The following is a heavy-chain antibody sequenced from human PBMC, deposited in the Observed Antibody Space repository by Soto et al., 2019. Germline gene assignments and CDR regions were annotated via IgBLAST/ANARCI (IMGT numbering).Heavy chain of an antibody. V-gene: IGHV3-23*01. D-gene: IGHD3-10*01. CDR2: ISGSAVST. Sequence: GGSLRLSCAASGFTFSRYAMSWVRQIPGKGLEWVSGISGSAVSTNHADSVKGRFIISRDNSKNMVYLQMNSLRAEDTAVYYCACLAWFGDPVPPFDCWGQGTVVTVSS. J-gene: IGHJ4*02. CDR1: GFTFSRYA. CDR3: ACLAWFGDPVPPFDC.